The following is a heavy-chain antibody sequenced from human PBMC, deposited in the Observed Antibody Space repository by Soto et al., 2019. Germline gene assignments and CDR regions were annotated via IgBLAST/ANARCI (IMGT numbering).Heavy chain of an antibody. CDR1: GYSFTSYW. D-gene: IGHD3-22*01. J-gene: IGHJ5*02. CDR2: IDPSDSYT. Sequence: PGESLKISCKGSGYSFTSYWINWVRQMPGKGLERMGRIDPSDSYTNYSPSFQGHVTISADKSISTAYLQWSSLKASDTAMYYCARRSSGYNQFDPWGQGTLVTVSS. CDR3: ARRSSGYNQFDP. V-gene: IGHV5-10-1*01.